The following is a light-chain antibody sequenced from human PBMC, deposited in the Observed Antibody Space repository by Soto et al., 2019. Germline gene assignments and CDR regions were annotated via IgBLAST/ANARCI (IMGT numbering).Light chain of an antibody. CDR1: SSDVGGYNY. V-gene: IGLV2-14*03. Sequence: QSALTQPASVSGSPGQSITISCTGTSSDVGGYNYISWYQQHPGKAPKFIIYDVRNRPSGVSNRFSGSRSGNTASLTISGLQAEDEADYYCSSYTSSNTVIFGGGTKVTVI. CDR2: DVR. CDR3: SSYTSSNTVI. J-gene: IGLJ2*01.